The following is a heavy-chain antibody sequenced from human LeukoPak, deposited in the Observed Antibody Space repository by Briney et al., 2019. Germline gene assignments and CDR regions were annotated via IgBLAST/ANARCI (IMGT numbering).Heavy chain of an antibody. Sequence: SETLSLTCTVSGGSISSYYWSWLRQPPGKGLEWIGFIYYSGSTHYKSSLKSRVTISVDMSRNQFSLRLSSVTAADTAVYYCARHSGSSPHYFDYWGQGTLVTVSS. D-gene: IGHD1-26*01. CDR1: GGSISSYY. CDR3: ARHSGSSPHYFDY. J-gene: IGHJ4*02. CDR2: IYYSGST. V-gene: IGHV4-59*08.